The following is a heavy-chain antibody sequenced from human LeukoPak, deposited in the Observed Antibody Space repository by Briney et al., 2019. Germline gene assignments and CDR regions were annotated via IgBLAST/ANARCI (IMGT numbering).Heavy chain of an antibody. CDR2: INSGGRGT. J-gene: IGHJ4*02. CDR1: GFAFSSNW. V-gene: IGHV3-74*01. D-gene: IGHD7-27*01. CDR3: ATSLGPLTEY. Sequence: GGSLRLSGAASGFAFSSNWMHWVRQTPGKGLVWVSRINSGGRGTSYADSVEGRFTISRDNAKNTLYLQMNSLKGEDTAVYYCATSLGPLTEYWGQGTLVTVSS.